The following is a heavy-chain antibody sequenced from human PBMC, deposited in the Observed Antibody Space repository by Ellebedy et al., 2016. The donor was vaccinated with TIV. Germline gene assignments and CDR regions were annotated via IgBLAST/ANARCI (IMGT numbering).Heavy chain of an antibody. CDR3: ARAGGYSYGTNSHFDY. Sequence: GGSLRLXXAASGFTFSSYSMNWVRQAPGKGLEWVSSISSSSSYIYYADSVKGRFTISRDNAKNSLYLQMNSLRAEDTAVYYCARAGGYSYGTNSHFDYWGQGTLVTVSS. CDR1: GFTFSSYS. CDR2: ISSSSSYI. V-gene: IGHV3-21*01. J-gene: IGHJ4*02. D-gene: IGHD5-18*01.